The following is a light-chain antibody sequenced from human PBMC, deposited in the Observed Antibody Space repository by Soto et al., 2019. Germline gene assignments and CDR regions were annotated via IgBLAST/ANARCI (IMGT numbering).Light chain of an antibody. CDR2: KAS. CDR3: QQYNTYSRT. J-gene: IGKJ1*01. Sequence: DIQMTQSPSILSASVGDRVSITCRASQSIGSWLAWYQQKPGKAPNLLIYKASTLESGVPSRFSGSGSGTDFTLTISSLQPDDFATYYCQQYNTYSRTFGQGTKVDIK. CDR1: QSIGSW. V-gene: IGKV1-5*03.